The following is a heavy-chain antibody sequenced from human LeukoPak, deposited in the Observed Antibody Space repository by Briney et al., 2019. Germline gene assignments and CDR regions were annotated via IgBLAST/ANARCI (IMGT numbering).Heavy chain of an antibody. CDR1: GYTFTSYG. CDR2: IIPKFDLT. CDR3: TRDQNVRGVAAGMEGWFDP. V-gene: IGHV1-69*10. Sequence: SVKVSCKASGYTFTSYGISWVRQAPGQGLEWMAGIIPKFDLTKFAQKFQGRVTITADKSTTTVYLELSNVRSDDTAVYYCTRDQNVRGVAAGMEGWFDPWGQGTLVTVSS. J-gene: IGHJ5*02. D-gene: IGHD1-1*01.